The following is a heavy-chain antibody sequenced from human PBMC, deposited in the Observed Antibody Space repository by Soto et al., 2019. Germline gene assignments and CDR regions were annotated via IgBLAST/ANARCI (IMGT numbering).Heavy chain of an antibody. V-gene: IGHV4-59*01. CDR3: ARTSSVAWPFDL. CDR1: GAPSTFDH. Sequence: PPETLSLTCSFPGAPSTFDHSDGIRQAPDEGLEWIGSTFYSGSTNYSPSFQSRLTLSVDTSNHQFSLKLASVTVADTAVYFCARTSSVAWPFDLWGRGTLVTVSS. J-gene: IGHJ4*02. CDR2: TFYSGST. D-gene: IGHD1-26*01.